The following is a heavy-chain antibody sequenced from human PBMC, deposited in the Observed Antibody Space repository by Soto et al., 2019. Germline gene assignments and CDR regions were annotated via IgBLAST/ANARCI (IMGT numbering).Heavy chain of an antibody. D-gene: IGHD5-18*01. CDR2: ISRSSNYI. CDR1: GFTFSSYS. J-gene: IGHJ4*02. CDR3: ARDARQQWILDS. Sequence: EVQLVESGGGLVKPGGSLRLSCVASGFTFSSYSMNWVRQAPAGKGLEWVSSISRSSNYIYYADSVKGRFTISRDNAKDSLYLHMDSLRADDTAVYYCARDARQQWILDSWGQGVLVTVSS. V-gene: IGHV3-21*06.